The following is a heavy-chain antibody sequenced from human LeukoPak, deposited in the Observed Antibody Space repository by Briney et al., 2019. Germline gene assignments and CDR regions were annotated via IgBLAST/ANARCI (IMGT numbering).Heavy chain of an antibody. V-gene: IGHV3-23*01. CDR3: ARILDSAWGELGY. CDR1: GFTFSNYA. J-gene: IGHJ4*02. Sequence: GGSLRLSCAASGFTFSNYAMSWVRQAPGKGLEWVSTISGSGATIFYADSVKGRFTIPRDNSKNTLYLQMNSLRAEDTAVYYCARILDSAWGELGYWGQGTLVTVSS. CDR2: ISGSGATI. D-gene: IGHD6-19*01.